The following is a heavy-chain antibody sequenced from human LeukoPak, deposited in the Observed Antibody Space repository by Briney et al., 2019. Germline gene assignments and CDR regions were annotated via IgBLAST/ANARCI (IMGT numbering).Heavy chain of an antibody. CDR2: IRYDGSNK. V-gene: IGHV3-30*02. Sequence: GGSLRLSCVASGFLFRDYGMNWVRQVPGKGLEWVAFIRYDGSNKYYADSVKGRFTISRDNSKNTLYLQMNSLRAEDTAVYYCAKDSGSSWDHFDYWGQGTLVTVSS. CDR1: GFLFRDYG. J-gene: IGHJ4*02. CDR3: AKDSGSSWDHFDY. D-gene: IGHD6-13*01.